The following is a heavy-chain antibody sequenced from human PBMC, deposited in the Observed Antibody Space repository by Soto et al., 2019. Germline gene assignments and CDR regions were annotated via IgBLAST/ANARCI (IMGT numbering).Heavy chain of an antibody. D-gene: IGHD2-8*01. CDR2: IYDSETT. V-gene: IGHV4-31*03. Sequence: SETLSLTCTVSGDSVGSGGYYWNWIRQHPGRGLEWLGYIYDSETTYYNPSLESRLSISVDASKNQFSLKVTSVTPADTAVYYCARENFGVIIHDAFDLWGQGTMVTVSS. CDR3: ARENFGVIIHDAFDL. J-gene: IGHJ3*01. CDR1: GDSVGSGGYY.